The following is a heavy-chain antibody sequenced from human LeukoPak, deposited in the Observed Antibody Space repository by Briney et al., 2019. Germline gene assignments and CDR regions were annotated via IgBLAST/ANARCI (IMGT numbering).Heavy chain of an antibody. CDR3: AKVVNLVDTYYFDY. CDR2: LSGRGVST. J-gene: IGHJ4*02. D-gene: IGHD2-15*01. V-gene: IGHV3-23*01. CDR1: GFTFSSYA. Sequence: GGSLRLSCAASGFTFSSYAMSWDRQAPGKGLERGSGLSGRGVSTYYAASVKGRFTISRDNSKNTLYLQMNSLRAEDTAVYDCAKVVNLVDTYYFDYWGQGALVTVSS.